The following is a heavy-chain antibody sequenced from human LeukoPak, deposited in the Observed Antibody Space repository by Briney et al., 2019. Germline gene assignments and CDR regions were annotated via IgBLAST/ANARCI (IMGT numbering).Heavy chain of an antibody. D-gene: IGHD3-3*01. CDR3: ARSELYYDFWSGYYTWGAFDI. V-gene: IGHV3-48*03. CDR1: GFTFSSYE. CDR2: ISSSGSTI. J-gene: IGHJ3*02. Sequence: GGSLRLSCAASGFTFSSYEMNWVRQAPGKGLEWVSYISSSGSTIYYADSVKGRFTISRDNAKNSLYLQMNSLRAEDTALYYCARSELYYDFWSGYYTWGAFDIWGQGTMVTVSS.